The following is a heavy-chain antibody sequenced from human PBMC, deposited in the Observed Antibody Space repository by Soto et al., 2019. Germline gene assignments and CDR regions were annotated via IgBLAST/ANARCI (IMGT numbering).Heavy chain of an antibody. Sequence: QVQLVQSGAEVRKPGSSVKVSCKASGGTFSSYAISWVRQAPGQGLEWMGGIIPIFGTANYAQKFQGRVTITADESTSTAYMELSSLRSEDTAVYYCAIDYYDSSGYYYPNFDYWGQGTLVTVSS. J-gene: IGHJ4*02. CDR3: AIDYYDSSGYYYPNFDY. CDR2: IIPIFGTA. CDR1: GGTFSSYA. D-gene: IGHD3-22*01. V-gene: IGHV1-69*01.